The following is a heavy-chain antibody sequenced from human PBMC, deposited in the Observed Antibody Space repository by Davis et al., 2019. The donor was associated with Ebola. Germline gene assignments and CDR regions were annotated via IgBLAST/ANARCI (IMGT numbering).Heavy chain of an antibody. CDR3: AKDHDSSGWVYYYYGMDV. CDR2: IVASGGST. J-gene: IGHJ6*02. V-gene: IGHV3-23*01. CDR1: GFTFSNYA. Sequence: GGSLRLSCAASGFTFSNYAMNWVRQAPEKGLEWVSAIVASGGSTYYADSVKGRFTISRDNSKNTLYLQMSSLRAEDTAVYYCAKDHDSSGWVYYYYGMDVWGQGTTVTVSS. D-gene: IGHD3-22*01.